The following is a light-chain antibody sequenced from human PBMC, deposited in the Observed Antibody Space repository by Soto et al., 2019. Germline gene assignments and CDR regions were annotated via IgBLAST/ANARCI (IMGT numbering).Light chain of an antibody. CDR1: QSIGSW. Sequence: DIQMTQSPSTLSASVGDRVTITCRASQSIGSWLAWYQQKAGKAPKFLIYDSSTSGSGVPSRFRGSGYGTEFTLTISSLQPDDFATYYCQQYSSYLWTFGQGTKVEIK. J-gene: IGKJ1*01. CDR3: QQYSSYLWT. V-gene: IGKV1-5*01. CDR2: DSS.